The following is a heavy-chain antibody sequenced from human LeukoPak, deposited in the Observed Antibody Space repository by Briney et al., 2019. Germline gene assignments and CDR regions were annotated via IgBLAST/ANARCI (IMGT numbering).Heavy chain of an antibody. CDR3: ARVYCSSTSCFYFDY. V-gene: IGHV3-48*04. CDR2: ISTSSSTI. D-gene: IGHD2-2*01. J-gene: IGHJ4*02. CDR1: GFTFSNFN. Sequence: PGGSLRLSCAASGFTFSNFNMHWVRQAPGKGLEWVSYISTSSSTIYYADSVKGRFTISRDNAKNTLYLQMNSLRAEDTAVYYCARVYCSSTSCFYFDYWGQGTLVTVSS.